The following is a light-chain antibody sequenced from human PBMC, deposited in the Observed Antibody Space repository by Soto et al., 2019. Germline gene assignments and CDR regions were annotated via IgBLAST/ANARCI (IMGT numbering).Light chain of an antibody. J-gene: IGKJ4*01. Sequence: DIQMTQSPSTLSPSVGDRVIITCRASQSVSGWLACYRQKPGKAPELIIYSASTLETGVPSRFSGSGSGTDFTLTVSSLQREDFANYYCQQYERYPLSFGGGTKVEIK. CDR3: QQYERYPLS. CDR1: QSVSGW. CDR2: SAS. V-gene: IGKV1-5*03.